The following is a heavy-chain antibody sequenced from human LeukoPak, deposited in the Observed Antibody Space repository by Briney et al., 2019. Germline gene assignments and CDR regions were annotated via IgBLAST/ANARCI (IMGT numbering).Heavy chain of an antibody. D-gene: IGHD4-11*01. CDR2: INANSGGT. CDR3: ARDPGHDTSNYGGLDF. CDR1: GHTFTGYY. V-gene: IGHV1-2*02. J-gene: IGHJ4*02. Sequence: GASVKVSCKASGHTFTGYYMHWVRQAPGQGLEWMGWINANSGGTNYAQKFQGRVTLTRDTSIDTVYLELSSLKSDDTAVYYCARDPGHDTSNYGGLDFWGQGTLVTVSS.